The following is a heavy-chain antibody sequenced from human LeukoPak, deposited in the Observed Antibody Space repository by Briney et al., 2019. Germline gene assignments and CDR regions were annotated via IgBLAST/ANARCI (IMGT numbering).Heavy chain of an antibody. CDR2: INPNSDNT. CDR1: GYTFTNHD. J-gene: IGHJ4*02. D-gene: IGHD3-9*01. CDR3: ARAPYDILTGYSPPPSD. Sequence: ASVKVSCKASGYTFTNHDINWVRQATGQGLEWMGWINPNSDNTGYAQKFQGRVTMTRNTSISTAYMELSSLRSEDTAVYYCARAPYDILTGYSPPPSDWGQGTLVTVSS. V-gene: IGHV1-8*01.